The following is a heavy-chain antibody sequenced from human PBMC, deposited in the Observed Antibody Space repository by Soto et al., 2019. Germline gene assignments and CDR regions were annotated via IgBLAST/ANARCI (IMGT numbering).Heavy chain of an antibody. CDR3: ARASYAVYGSGTLYYYGMDV. D-gene: IGHD3-10*01. Sequence: GASVKVSCKASGYTFTGYYMHWVRQAPGQGLEWMGWINPNSGGTNYAQKFQGWVTMTRDTSISTAYMELSRLRSDDTAVYYCARASYAVYGSGTLYYYGMDVWGQGTTVTVSS. J-gene: IGHJ6*02. CDR2: INPNSGGT. CDR1: GYTFTGYY. V-gene: IGHV1-2*04.